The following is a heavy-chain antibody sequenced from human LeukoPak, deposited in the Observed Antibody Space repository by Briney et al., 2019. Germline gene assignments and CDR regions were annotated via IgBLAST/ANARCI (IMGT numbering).Heavy chain of an antibody. J-gene: IGHJ4*02. Sequence: GGSLRLSCAASGFTFNSYTMSWVRQVPGKGLEWVSVLNGRGDNTKYADSVKGRFTISRDNSKNTLYLQMNSLRAEDTAVYYYAKGPWDLGSFDYWGQGTLVTVSS. CDR3: AKGPWDLGSFDY. D-gene: IGHD1-26*01. CDR2: LNGRGDNT. V-gene: IGHV3-23*01. CDR1: GFTFNSYT.